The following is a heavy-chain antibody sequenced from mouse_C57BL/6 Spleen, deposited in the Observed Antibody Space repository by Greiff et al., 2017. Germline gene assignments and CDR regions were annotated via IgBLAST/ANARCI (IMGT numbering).Heavy chain of an antibody. CDR2: IHPSDSYT. Sequence: VQLQQPGAELVMPGASVKLSCKASGYTFTSYWMHWVKQRPGQGLEWIGEIHPSDSYTNYNQKFKGKSTLTVDKASSTAYMQLSSLTSEDSAVYYCARGGDYDGGFAYWGQGTLVTVSA. V-gene: IGHV1-69*01. CDR3: ARGGDYDGGFAY. D-gene: IGHD2-4*01. CDR1: GYTFTSYW. J-gene: IGHJ3*01.